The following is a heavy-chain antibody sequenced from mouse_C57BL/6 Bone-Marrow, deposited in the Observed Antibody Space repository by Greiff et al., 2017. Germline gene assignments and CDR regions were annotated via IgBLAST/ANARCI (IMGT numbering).Heavy chain of an antibody. J-gene: IGHJ3*01. Sequence: QVQLQQPGAELVRPGTSVKLSCKASGYTFTSYWMHWVKQRPGQGLEWIGVIDPSDSYTNYNQKFKGKATLTVDTSSSTAYMQLSSLTSEDSAVYYCARERDYGWFAYWGQGTLVTVSA. D-gene: IGHD2-4*01. CDR1: GYTFTSYW. CDR3: ARERDYGWFAY. V-gene: IGHV1-59*01. CDR2: IDPSDSYT.